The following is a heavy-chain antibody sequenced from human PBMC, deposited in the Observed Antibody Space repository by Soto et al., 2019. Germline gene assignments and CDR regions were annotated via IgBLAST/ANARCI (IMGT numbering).Heavy chain of an antibody. Sequence: EAQLLESGGDWAQPGGSLRLSCAASGFTFSSHGMSWVRQAPGKGLEWIAGLSRGGGTTYYADPGKGRFTISRDNSKNTLDLIMNSLKVEDTALYYCAKDGQYRTDGFDVWGQGTMVTVSS. V-gene: IGHV3-23*01. CDR3: AKDGQYRTDGFDV. J-gene: IGHJ3*01. CDR1: GFTFSSHG. CDR2: LSRGGGTT. D-gene: IGHD6-6*01.